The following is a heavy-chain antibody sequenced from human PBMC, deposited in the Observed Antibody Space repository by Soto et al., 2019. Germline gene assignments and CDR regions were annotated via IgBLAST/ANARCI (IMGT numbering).Heavy chain of an antibody. D-gene: IGHD3-10*01. CDR1: GYSFTSYW. CDR2: IYPGDSDT. CDR3: ARLDYYGSGSYYIPAGGNWFYP. V-gene: IGHV5-51*01. J-gene: IGHJ5*02. Sequence: GESLKISCKGSGYSFTSYWIGWVRQMPGKGLEWMGIIYPGDSDTRYSPSFQGQVTISADKSISTAYLQWSSLKASDTAMYYWARLDYYGSGSYYIPAGGNWFYPWGQGTLVTVSS.